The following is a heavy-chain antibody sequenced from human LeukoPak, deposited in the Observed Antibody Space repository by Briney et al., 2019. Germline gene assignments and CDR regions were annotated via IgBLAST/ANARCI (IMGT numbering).Heavy chain of an antibody. CDR1: GFTLSSYW. CDR3: ARGRYGGYGDY. Sequence: GGSLRLSCAASGFTLSSYWMQWVRQAPGKGLVWVSRINSDGSSTSYADSVKGRFTISRDNAKNTLYLQMNSLRAEDTAVYYCARGRYGGYGDYWGQGTLVTVSS. V-gene: IGHV3-74*01. J-gene: IGHJ4*02. D-gene: IGHD5-12*01. CDR2: INSDGSST.